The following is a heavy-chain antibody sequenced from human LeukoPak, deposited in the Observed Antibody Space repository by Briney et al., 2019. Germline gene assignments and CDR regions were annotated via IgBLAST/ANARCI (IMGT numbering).Heavy chain of an antibody. CDR2: IKPDGSDK. J-gene: IGHJ3*02. V-gene: IGHV3-7*01. Sequence: PGGSLRLSCVGSGFIFRSHWVNWVRQSPGKGLEWVANIKPDGSDKYYVDSARGRFTVSRDNAKNSAFLQMNSLRAEDTAIYYCATISAQTFDIWGQGTLVSVSS. CDR1: GFIFRSHW. CDR3: ATISAQTFDI. D-gene: IGHD5-24*01.